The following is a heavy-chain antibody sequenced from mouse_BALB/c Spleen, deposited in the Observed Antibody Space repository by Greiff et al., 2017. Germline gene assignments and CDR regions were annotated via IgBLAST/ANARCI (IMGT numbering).Heavy chain of an antibody. CDR1: GYTFSSYW. J-gene: IGHJ3*01. CDR3: ASRGAWFAY. CDR2: ILPGSGST. Sequence: VQLQQSGAELMKPGASVKISCKATGYTFSSYWIEWVKQRPGHGLEWIGEILPGSGSTNYNEKFKGKATFTADTSSNTAYMQLSSLTSEDSAVYYCASRGAWFAYWGQGTLVTVSA. D-gene: IGHD3-1*01. V-gene: IGHV1-9*01.